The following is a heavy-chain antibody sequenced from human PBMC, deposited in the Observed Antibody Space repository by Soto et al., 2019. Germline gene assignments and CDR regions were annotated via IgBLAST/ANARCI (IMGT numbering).Heavy chain of an antibody. Sequence: ASVKVSCKASGYSFTDYHIHGVLQAPLQWLDWLGRINPKSGGTSTAQKFQGWVTMTTDTSISTASMELTRLTSDDAAIYYCARGDSTDCSNGVCSFFYNHDMDVWGQGTTVTVSS. CDR1: GYSFTDYH. V-gene: IGHV1-2*04. CDR3: ARGDSTDCSNGVCSFFYNHDMDV. D-gene: IGHD2-8*01. J-gene: IGHJ6*02. CDR2: INPKSGGT.